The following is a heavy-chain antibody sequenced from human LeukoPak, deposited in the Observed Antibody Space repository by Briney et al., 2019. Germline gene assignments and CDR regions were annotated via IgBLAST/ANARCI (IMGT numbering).Heavy chain of an antibody. J-gene: IGHJ5*02. Sequence: PGRSLRLSCAASGFTFSSYGMHWVRQAPGKGLEWVAVISYDGSNKYYADSVKGRFTISRDNSKNTLYLQMNSLRAEDTAVYYCASEGRRYGSGSYGTNWSDPWGQGTLVTVSS. D-gene: IGHD3-10*01. V-gene: IGHV3-30*03. CDR2: ISYDGSNK. CDR1: GFTFSSYG. CDR3: ASEGRRYGSGSYGTNWSDP.